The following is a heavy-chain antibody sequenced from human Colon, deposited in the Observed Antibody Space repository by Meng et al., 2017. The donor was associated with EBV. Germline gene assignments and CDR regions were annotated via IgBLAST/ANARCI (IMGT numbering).Heavy chain of an antibody. J-gene: IGHJ2*01. D-gene: IGHD3-22*01. Sequence: QGQLVQSGPEWRGPGALVKVSCKGLGYTFNNYAINWVRQAPGQGLEWMGWINTDTANPTYAQGFTGRFVLSSDTSVSTANLQISSLKAEDTAVYYCARGGPYPDSSGFHWYFDLWGRGTLVTVSS. V-gene: IGHV7-4-1*02. CDR3: ARGGPYPDSSGFHWYFDL. CDR1: GYTFNNYA. CDR2: INTDTANP.